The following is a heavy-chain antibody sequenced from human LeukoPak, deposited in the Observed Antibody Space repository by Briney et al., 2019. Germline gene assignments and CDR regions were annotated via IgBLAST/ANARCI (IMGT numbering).Heavy chain of an antibody. Sequence: PSETLSLTCTVSGGSMSSYYWSWIRQLPGKGLEWIGYIYYSGSTKYNPSLKGRVTISVDTSKNQFSLKLSSVTAADTAVYYCARGARAGYNLEPFDYWGQGTLVTVSS. D-gene: IGHD5-24*01. J-gene: IGHJ4*02. V-gene: IGHV4-59*08. CDR3: ARGARAGYNLEPFDY. CDR2: IYYSGST. CDR1: GGSMSSYY.